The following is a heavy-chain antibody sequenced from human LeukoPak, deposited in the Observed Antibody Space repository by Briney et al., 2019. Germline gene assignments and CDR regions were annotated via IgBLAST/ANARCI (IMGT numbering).Heavy chain of an antibody. CDR1: GYSFTSYW. CDR2: IYPGDSDT. CDR3: ARRRDLYSGSYYPFDY. J-gene: IGHJ4*02. V-gene: IGHV5-51*01. D-gene: IGHD1-26*01. Sequence: GASLKISWKGCGYSFTSYWIGWVRQMPGKGLGWMGIIYPGDSDTRYSPSFQGQVAISADKSISTAYLQWSSLKASDTAMYYCARRRDLYSGSYYPFDYWGQGTLVTVSS.